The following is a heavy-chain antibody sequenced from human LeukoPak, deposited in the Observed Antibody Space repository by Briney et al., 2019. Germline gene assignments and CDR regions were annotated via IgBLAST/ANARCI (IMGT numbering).Heavy chain of an antibody. CDR1: GGSISLSYYY. D-gene: IGHD5-12*01. Sequence: SETLSLTCSVSGGSISLSYYYWGWIRQPPGKALEWIGSVYYSGTTSYNPSLKSRVTISVDMSKNHFSLRLSSVTAADTAMYYCARDGYSGSDALWGQGTLVTVSS. CDR3: ARDGYSGSDAL. CDR2: VYYSGTT. J-gene: IGHJ4*02. V-gene: IGHV4-39*07.